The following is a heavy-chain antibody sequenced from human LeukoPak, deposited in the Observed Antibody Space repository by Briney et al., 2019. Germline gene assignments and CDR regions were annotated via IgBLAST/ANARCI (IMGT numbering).Heavy chain of an antibody. D-gene: IGHD6-13*01. V-gene: IGHV4-39*01. CDR1: GGSIMSGRLY. CDR2: FYNSRGP. J-gene: IGHJ3*02. CDR3: ASPMGAAGILEAYDI. Sequence: SETLSHTRTLPGGSIMSGRLYWGWIRHPPGEGRGWLGIFYNSRGPYNNPSLRSRVTISVDTSNNQMSLRLPSVTAADTAIYYCASPMGAAGILEAYDICDQGTMVPVSA.